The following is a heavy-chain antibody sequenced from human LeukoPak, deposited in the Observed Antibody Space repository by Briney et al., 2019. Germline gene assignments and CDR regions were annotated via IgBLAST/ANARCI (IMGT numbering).Heavy chain of an antibody. CDR2: ISGSGGST. D-gene: IGHD3-3*01. J-gene: IGHJ4*02. Sequence: GGSLRLSCAAPGFTFSSYAMSWVRQAPGKGLEWVSAISGSGGSTYYADSVKGRFTISRDNSKNTLYLQMNSLRAEDTAVYYCAKGPPYYDFWSGYYQLDYWGQGTLVTVSS. CDR1: GFTFSSYA. CDR3: AKGPPYYDFWSGYYQLDY. V-gene: IGHV3-23*01.